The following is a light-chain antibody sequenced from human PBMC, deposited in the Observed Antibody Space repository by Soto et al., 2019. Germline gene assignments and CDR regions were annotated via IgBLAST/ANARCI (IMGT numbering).Light chain of an antibody. CDR1: QSVSYSY. CDR3: QQYGSSPWT. V-gene: IGKV3D-20*01. CDR2: DAS. Sequence: EIGLTQSPATLSLSPGERATLSCGASQSVSYSYLAWYQQKPGLAPRLLIYDASSTATGIPDRFSGSGSGTEFTLTISRLEPEDFAVYYCQQYGSSPWTFGQGTKLEIK. J-gene: IGKJ2*01.